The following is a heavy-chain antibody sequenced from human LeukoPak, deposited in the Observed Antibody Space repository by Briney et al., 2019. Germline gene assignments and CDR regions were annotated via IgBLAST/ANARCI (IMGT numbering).Heavy chain of an antibody. D-gene: IGHD3-22*01. CDR2: IYYSGST. CDR3: ARDSSGYQGFDY. CDR1: GGSISSGDYY. V-gene: IGHV4-30-4*01. Sequence: SQTLSLTCTVSGGSISSGDYYWRWIRRPPGKGLEWIGYIYYSGSTYYNPSLKSRVTISVDTSKNQFSLKLSSVTAADTAVYYCARDSSGYQGFDYWGQGTLVTVSS. J-gene: IGHJ4*02.